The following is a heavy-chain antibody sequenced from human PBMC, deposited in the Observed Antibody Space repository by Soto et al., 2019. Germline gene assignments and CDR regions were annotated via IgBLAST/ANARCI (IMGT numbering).Heavy chain of an antibody. CDR2: IYYSGST. J-gene: IGHJ3*02. V-gene: IGHV4-59*01. D-gene: IGHD4-17*01. Sequence: PSETLSLTCTVSGGSISSYYWSWIRQPPGKGLEWIGYIYYSGSTNYNPSLKSRVTISVDTSKNQFSLKLSSVTAADTAVYYCARDAPLRGGDYVGAFHI. CDR3: ARDAPLRGGDYVGAFHI. CDR1: GGSISSYY.